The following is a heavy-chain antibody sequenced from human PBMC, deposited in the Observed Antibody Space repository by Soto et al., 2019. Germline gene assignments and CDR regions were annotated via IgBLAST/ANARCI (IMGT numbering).Heavy chain of an antibody. CDR2: IFSNDEK. Sequence: SGPTLVNPTETLTLTCTVSGFSLSNARMGVSWIRQPPGKALEWLARIFSNDEKSYSTSLKSRLTISKDTSKSQVVLTMTNMDPVDTATYYCARFLTFSYGMDVWGQGTTVTVSS. CDR3: ARFLTFSYGMDV. J-gene: IGHJ6*02. CDR1: GFSLSNARMG. D-gene: IGHD3-16*01. V-gene: IGHV2-26*01.